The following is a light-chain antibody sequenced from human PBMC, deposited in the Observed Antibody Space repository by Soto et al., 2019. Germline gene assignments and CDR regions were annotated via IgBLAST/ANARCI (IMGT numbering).Light chain of an antibody. CDR1: SSNIGSNY. CDR2: RNN. J-gene: IGLJ1*01. V-gene: IGLV1-47*01. CDR3: AACDQSLSGFYV. Sequence: QPVLTQPPSASGTPGQRVTISCSGSSSNIGSNYVYWYQQLPGTAPKLLIYRNNQRPSGVPDRFSGSKSGTSASLAISGLRSEDEADYYCAACDQSLSGFYVFGTGTKLTVL.